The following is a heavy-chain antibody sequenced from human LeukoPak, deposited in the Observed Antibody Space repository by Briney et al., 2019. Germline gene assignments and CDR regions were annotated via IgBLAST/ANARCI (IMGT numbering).Heavy chain of an antibody. CDR1: GYIFTSYY. V-gene: IGHV1-8*01. CDR2: MNPNSGNT. D-gene: IGHD3-3*01. CDR3: ARGKGRLRFLEWLPKPFDY. J-gene: IGHJ4*02. Sequence: ASVKVSCKASGYIFTSYYMHWVRQAPGQGLEWMGWMNPNSGNTGYAQKFQGRVTMTRNTSISTAYMELSSLRSEDTAVYYCARGKGRLRFLEWLPKPFDYWGQGTLVTVSS.